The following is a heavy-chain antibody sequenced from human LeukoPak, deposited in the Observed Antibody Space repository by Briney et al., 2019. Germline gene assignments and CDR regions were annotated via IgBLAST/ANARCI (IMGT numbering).Heavy chain of an antibody. CDR2: INHSGST. CDR1: GGSFSGYY. D-gene: IGHD1-7*01. V-gene: IGHV4-34*01. Sequence: SETLSLTCAVYGGSFSGYYWSWIRQPPGKGLEWIGEINHSGSTNYNPSLKSRVTISVDTSKNQFSLKLSSVTAADTAVYYCARGLHKLPCHYYYMDVWGKGTTVTVSS. CDR3: ARGLHKLPCHYYYMDV. J-gene: IGHJ6*03.